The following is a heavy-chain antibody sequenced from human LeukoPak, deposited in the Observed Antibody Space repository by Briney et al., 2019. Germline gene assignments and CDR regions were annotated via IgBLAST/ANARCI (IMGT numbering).Heavy chain of an antibody. CDR2: IRSDSDGGTI. J-gene: IGHJ5*02. V-gene: IGHV3-15*07. Sequence: PGGSLRLSCAASGFIFNTFWMNWVRQAPGKGLEWVGRIRSDSDGGTIDYAAPVKGRFTLSRDDSKTTLYLQMNSLQTEDTAVYYCATDFYDSTWGQGTLVTVSS. CDR3: ATDFYDST. D-gene: IGHD3-22*01. CDR1: GFIFNTFW.